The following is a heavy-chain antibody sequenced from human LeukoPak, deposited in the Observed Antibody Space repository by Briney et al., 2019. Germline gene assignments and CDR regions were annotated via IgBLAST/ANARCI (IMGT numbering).Heavy chain of an antibody. Sequence: GGSLRLSCAASGFTFSSYGMHWVRQAPGKGLEWVAVISYGGSNKYYADSVKGRFTISRDNSKNTLYLQMNSLRAEDTAVYYCAKDERSTSCPFDYWGQGTLVTVSS. D-gene: IGHD2-2*01. CDR2: ISYGGSNK. CDR3: AKDERSTSCPFDY. CDR1: GFTFSSYG. J-gene: IGHJ4*02. V-gene: IGHV3-30*18.